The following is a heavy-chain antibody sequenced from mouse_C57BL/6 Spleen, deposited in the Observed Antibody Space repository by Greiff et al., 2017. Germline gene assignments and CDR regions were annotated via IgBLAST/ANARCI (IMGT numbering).Heavy chain of an antibody. V-gene: IGHV5-4*01. CDR2: ISDGGSYT. CDR3: AKSKGYAMDY. CDR1: GFTFSSYA. J-gene: IGHJ4*01. D-gene: IGHD1-3*01. Sequence: EVHLVESGGGLVKPGGSLKLSCAASGFTFSSYAMSWVRQTPEKRLEWVATISDGGSYTYYPDNVKGRFTISRDNAKNNLYLQMSHLKSEDTAMYYCAKSKGYAMDYWSQGTSGTVSS.